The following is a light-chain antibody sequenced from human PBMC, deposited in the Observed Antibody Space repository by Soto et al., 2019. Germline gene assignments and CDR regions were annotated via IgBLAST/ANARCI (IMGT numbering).Light chain of an antibody. CDR1: QSVSSSY. CDR2: GAS. Sequence: ENVLTQSPGTLSLSPGERATLSCRASQSVSSSYLAWYQQKPGQAPRLLIYGASSRATGIPDRFSGSGSGTDFPLTISRLEPEDFAVYYCQQFGSSPWTFGQGTKVEIK. CDR3: QQFGSSPWT. V-gene: IGKV3-20*01. J-gene: IGKJ1*01.